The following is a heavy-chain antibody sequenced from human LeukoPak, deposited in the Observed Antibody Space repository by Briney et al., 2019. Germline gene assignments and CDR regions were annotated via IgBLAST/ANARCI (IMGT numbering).Heavy chain of an antibody. V-gene: IGHV5-51*01. Sequence: GESLRISCKGSGYRFISYWIGWVRQMPGKGLEWMGIIYPGDSDTRYSPSFQGQVTISADKSISTAYLQWSSLKASDTAMYYCARSAYHYDSSGYYSLYYFDYWGQGTLVTVSS. D-gene: IGHD3-22*01. CDR2: IYPGDSDT. J-gene: IGHJ4*02. CDR1: GYRFISYW. CDR3: ARSAYHYDSSGYYSLYYFDY.